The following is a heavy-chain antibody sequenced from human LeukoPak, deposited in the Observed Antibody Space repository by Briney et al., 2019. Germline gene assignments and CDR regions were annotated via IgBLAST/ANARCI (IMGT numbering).Heavy chain of an antibody. CDR1: GFTFSSYA. CDR2: ISGSGGST. D-gene: IGHD2-2*01. V-gene: IGHV3-23*01. J-gene: IGHJ4*02. CDR3: AKGVVVVPAARKAPYFDY. Sequence: QSGGSLRLSCAASGFTFSSYAMSWVRQAPGKGLEWVSAISGSGGSTYYADSVKGRFTISRDNSKNTLYLQMNSLRAEDTAVYYCAKGVVVVPAARKAPYFDYWGQGTLVTVSS.